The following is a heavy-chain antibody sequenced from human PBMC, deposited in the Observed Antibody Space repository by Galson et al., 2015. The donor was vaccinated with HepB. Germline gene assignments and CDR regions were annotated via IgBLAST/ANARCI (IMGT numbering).Heavy chain of an antibody. CDR2: ISGGSKTI. CDR3: VRDGRRGYDMDY. V-gene: IGHV3-48*01. Sequence: SLRLSCAASGFSLSVHSMNWVRQAPGKGLQWVSYISGGSKTILYADSVKGRFTISRDNGKNSLYLQMSSLRADDTALYYCVRDGRRGYDMDYWGQGTLVTVSS. D-gene: IGHD5-12*01. CDR1: GFSLSVHS. J-gene: IGHJ4*02.